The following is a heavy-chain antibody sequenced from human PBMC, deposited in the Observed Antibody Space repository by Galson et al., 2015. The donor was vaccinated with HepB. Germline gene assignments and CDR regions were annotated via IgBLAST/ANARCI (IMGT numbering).Heavy chain of an antibody. J-gene: IGHJ6*02. Sequence: ETLSLTCTVPGGPTSYYYWSWVRQLPGKGLEWIGYSFLGGNTNYTPTLKSRVSLSGDTSKNQFSLKLSSVTAADTAVDYCARHVLKGGSGCYGYYYGIDVWGQGTTVTVSS. CDR2: SFLGGNT. CDR3: ARHVLKGGSGCYGYYYGIDV. CDR1: GGPTSYYY. D-gene: IGHD6-19*01. V-gene: IGHV4-59*08.